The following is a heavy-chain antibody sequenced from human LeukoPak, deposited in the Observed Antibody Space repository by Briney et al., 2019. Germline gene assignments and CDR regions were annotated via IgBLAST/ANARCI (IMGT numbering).Heavy chain of an antibody. Sequence: AGGSLRLSCAASGFTFSNYGMHWVRQVPGKGLEWVAVISYDGSNKYYADSVKGRFTISRDNSKNTLYLQMNSLRAEDTAVYYCAKNQDAGYSSSCLDYWGQGTLVTVSS. CDR2: ISYDGSNK. CDR1: GFTFSNYG. V-gene: IGHV3-30*18. CDR3: AKNQDAGYSSSCLDY. J-gene: IGHJ4*02. D-gene: IGHD6-13*01.